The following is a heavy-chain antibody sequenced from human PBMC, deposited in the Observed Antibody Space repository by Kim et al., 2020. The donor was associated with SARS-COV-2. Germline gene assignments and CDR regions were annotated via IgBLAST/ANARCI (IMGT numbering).Heavy chain of an antibody. J-gene: IGHJ6*02. CDR2: GREK. CDR3: ARGRGMDV. Sequence: GREKSYVDSVKGRFTISKDNAKNPMYRQMNSLRAEDTAVYYCARGRGMDVWGQGTTVTVSS. V-gene: IGHV3-7*01.